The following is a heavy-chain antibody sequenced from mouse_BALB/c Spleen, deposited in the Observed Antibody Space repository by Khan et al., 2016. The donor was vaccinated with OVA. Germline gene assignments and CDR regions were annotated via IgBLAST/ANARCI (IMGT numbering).Heavy chain of an antibody. CDR1: GYTFTTYW. V-gene: IGHV1-69*02. CDR3: TREVRLHYYAMDC. J-gene: IGHJ4*01. CDR2: IYPSDNYT. Sequence: QVQLQQPGAELVRPGASVKLSCKATGYTFTTYWINWVKQRPGQGLEWIGNIYPSDNYTNYNQKFKDKATLTVDKSSSTAYMQLSSPTSEDSAVYYYTREVRLHYYAMDCWGQGTSVTVSS. D-gene: IGHD2-14*01.